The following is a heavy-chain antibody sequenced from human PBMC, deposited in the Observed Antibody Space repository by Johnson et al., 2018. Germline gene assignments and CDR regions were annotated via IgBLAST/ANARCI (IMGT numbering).Heavy chain of an antibody. CDR3: ARGYCVSSGYDAFDM. V-gene: IGHV1-69*01. J-gene: IGHJ3*02. CDR1: GGTFSSYA. D-gene: IGHD3-22*01. Sequence: QVQLVESGAEVKKPGSSVKVSCKASGGTFSSYAISWVRQAPGQGLEWMGGIIPIFGTANYAQKFQGRVTITADESTSTAYVELSSLRSGDRAVYYCARGYCVSSGYDAFDMWGQGTMGTVSS. CDR2: IIPIFGTA.